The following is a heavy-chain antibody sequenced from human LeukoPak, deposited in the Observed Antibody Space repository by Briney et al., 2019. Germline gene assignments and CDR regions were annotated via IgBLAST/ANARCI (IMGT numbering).Heavy chain of an antibody. J-gene: IGHJ6*03. CDR1: GGSFSGYY. CDR3: ARHRNARFNYYYHYMDV. V-gene: IGHV4-34*01. CDR2: INHSGST. D-gene: IGHD1-1*01. Sequence: SETLSLTCAVYGGSFSGYYWSWIRQPPGKGLEWIGEINHSGSTNYNPSLKSQVTISVDTSKNQFSLKLSSVTAADTAVYYCARHRNARFNYYYHYMDVWGKGTTVTISS.